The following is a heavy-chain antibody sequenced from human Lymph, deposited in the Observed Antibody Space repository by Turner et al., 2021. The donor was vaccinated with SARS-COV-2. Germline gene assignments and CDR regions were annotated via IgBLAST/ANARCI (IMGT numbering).Heavy chain of an antibody. V-gene: IGHV3-53*02. D-gene: IGHD6-13*01. Sequence: EVQLVETGGGLIQPGGSLRLSCAASGIIVSSNYMNWVRQAPGKGLEWVSVIYSGGTTYYADSVKGRFTISRDNSKNTLYLQMNSLRVEDTAVYYCARDLGTYGMDVWGQGTTVTVSS. CDR3: ARDLGTYGMDV. CDR1: GIIVSSNY. CDR2: IYSGGTT. J-gene: IGHJ6*02.